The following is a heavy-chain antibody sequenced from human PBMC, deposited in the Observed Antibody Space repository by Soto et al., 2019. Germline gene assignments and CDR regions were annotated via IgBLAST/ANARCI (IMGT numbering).Heavy chain of an antibody. J-gene: IGHJ6*03. CDR3: AKGLRLDYYYYYYMDA. CDR2: ISWNSGSI. CDR1: GFTFDDYA. V-gene: IGHV3-9*01. D-gene: IGHD4-17*01. Sequence: EVQLVESGGGLVQPGRSLRLSCAASGFTFDDYAMHWVRQAPGKGLEWVSGISWNSGSIGYADSVKGRFTISRDNAKNSLYLQMNSLRAEDTALYYCAKGLRLDYYYYYYMDAWGKGTTVTVSS.